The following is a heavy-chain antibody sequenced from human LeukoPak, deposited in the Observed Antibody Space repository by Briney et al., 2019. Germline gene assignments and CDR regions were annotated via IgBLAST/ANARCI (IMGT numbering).Heavy chain of an antibody. CDR3: ARGRGYCSSTSCYLYFDL. Sequence: ASVKVSCKASGYTFTGYYMHWVRQVPGQGLEWMGWINPNSGGTNYAQKFQGWVTMTRDTSISTAYMELSRLRSDDTAVYYCARGRGYCSSTSCYLYFDLWGRGTLVTVSS. V-gene: IGHV1-2*04. D-gene: IGHD2-2*01. CDR1: GYTFTGYY. CDR2: INPNSGGT. J-gene: IGHJ2*01.